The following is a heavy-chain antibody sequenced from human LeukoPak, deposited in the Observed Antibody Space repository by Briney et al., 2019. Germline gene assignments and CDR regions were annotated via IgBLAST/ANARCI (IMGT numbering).Heavy chain of an antibody. J-gene: IGHJ4*02. CDR3: AKDPEF. Sequence: PGGSLRLSCAGSGFTFSAFAMNWVRQAPGKGLEWIAGISESGDVTFHVDSVKGRFTISRDNPRNTLFLQMDSLRVEDTAVYYCAKDPEFWGQGTLVTVSS. D-gene: IGHD3-10*01. V-gene: IGHV3-23*01. CDR1: GFTFSAFA. CDR2: ISESGDVT.